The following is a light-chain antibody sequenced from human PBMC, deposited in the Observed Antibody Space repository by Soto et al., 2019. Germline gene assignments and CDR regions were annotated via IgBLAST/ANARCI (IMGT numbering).Light chain of an antibody. J-gene: IGKJ2*01. Sequence: EIVMTQSPATLSVSPGESVTLSCRASQNINNNLAWYQQKPGQSPILLISGAFARAPGIAARFRGSGSGTEFALTICSLQSEDFAIYFCLQYNDWPRFTFGQGTKLQMK. CDR1: QNINNN. V-gene: IGKV3-15*01. CDR2: GAF. CDR3: LQYNDWPRFT.